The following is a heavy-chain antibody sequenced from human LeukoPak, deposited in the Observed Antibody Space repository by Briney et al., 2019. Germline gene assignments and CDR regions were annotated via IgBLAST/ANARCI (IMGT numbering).Heavy chain of an antibody. D-gene: IGHD2-15*01. CDR3: AKDEYCSGGSCYPEYFQH. Sequence: PGGSLRLSCAASGFTFSSYAMSWVRQAPGKGLEWVSAISGSGGSTYYADSVKGRFTISRDNSKNTLYLQMHSLRAEDTAVYYCAKDEYCSGGSCYPEYFQHWGQGTLVTVSS. CDR1: GFTFSSYA. CDR2: ISGSGGST. J-gene: IGHJ1*01. V-gene: IGHV3-23*01.